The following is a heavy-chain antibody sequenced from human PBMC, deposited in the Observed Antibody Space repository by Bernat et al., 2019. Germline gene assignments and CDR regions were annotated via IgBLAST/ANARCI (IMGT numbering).Heavy chain of an antibody. D-gene: IGHD2-21*01. V-gene: IGHV3-15*01. J-gene: IGHJ4*02. CDR1: GFTFSNAW. Sequence: ELQLVESGGGLVKPGGSLRLSFAASGFTFSNAWMSWVRQAPGKGLEWVGRSKSKTDGGTTDYAAPVKGRFTISRDDSKNTLYLQMNSLKTEDTAVYYCNTVGVIPYWGQGTLVTVSS. CDR3: NTVGVIPY. CDR2: SKSKTDGGTT.